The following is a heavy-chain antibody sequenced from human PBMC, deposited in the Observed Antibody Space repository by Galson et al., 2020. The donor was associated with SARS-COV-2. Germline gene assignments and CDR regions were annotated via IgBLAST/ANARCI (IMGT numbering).Heavy chain of an antibody. CDR3: ARDYGSGWLLGDY. CDR1: GFTFRSYS. J-gene: IGHJ4*02. Sequence: GESLKISCAASGFTFRSYSMNLVRQAPGKGPEWVSSIRSRSNYIYYADPVKGRFTISRDNAKTSLYLQMNSLRAEDTAVYYCARDYGSGWLLGDYWGQGTLVTVSS. V-gene: IGHV3-21*01. D-gene: IGHD6-19*01. CDR2: IRSRSNYI.